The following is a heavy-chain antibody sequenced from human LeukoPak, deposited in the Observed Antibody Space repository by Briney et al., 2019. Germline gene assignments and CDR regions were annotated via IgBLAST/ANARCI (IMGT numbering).Heavy chain of an antibody. J-gene: IGHJ5*02. CDR1: GGSISSGGYY. V-gene: IGHV4-31*03. Sequence: SQTLSLTCTVSGGSISSGGYYWSWIRQHPGKGLEWIGYIYYSGSTYYNPSLKSRVTMSVDTSKNQFSLKLSSVTAADTAVYYGARDVMYYYDSGVSGFDPWGQGTLVTVSS. CDR3: ARDVMYYYDSGVSGFDP. D-gene: IGHD3-22*01. CDR2: IYYSGST.